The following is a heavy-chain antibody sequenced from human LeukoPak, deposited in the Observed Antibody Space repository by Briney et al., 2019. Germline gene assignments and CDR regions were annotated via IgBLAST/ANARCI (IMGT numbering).Heavy chain of an antibody. V-gene: IGHV3-23*01. CDR3: AKWSARYDAFDI. CDR1: GFTFSSYA. CDR2: ISGSGGST. Sequence: PGGSLRLSYAASGFTFSSYAMSWVRQAPGKGLEWVSAISGSGGSTYYADSVKGRFTISRDNSKNTLYLQMNSLRAEDTAVYYCAKWSARYDAFDIWGQGTMVTVSS. J-gene: IGHJ3*02. D-gene: IGHD6-6*01.